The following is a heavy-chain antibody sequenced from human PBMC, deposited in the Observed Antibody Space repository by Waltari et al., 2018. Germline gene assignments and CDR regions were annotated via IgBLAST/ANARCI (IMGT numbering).Heavy chain of an antibody. CDR3: ARGVAGGFDI. CDR2: LYSDERT. CDR1: GLTVSAND. D-gene: IGHD6-19*01. Sequence: EVELVESGGGLVQPGGSLRLSCAASGLTVSANDMSWVRQAPGKGLEWVSVLYSDERTYYADSVKGRFTISRHNSRNILYFQMNRLRIEDTAVYYCARGVAGGFDIWGQGTRVTVSS. V-gene: IGHV3-53*04. J-gene: IGHJ3*02.